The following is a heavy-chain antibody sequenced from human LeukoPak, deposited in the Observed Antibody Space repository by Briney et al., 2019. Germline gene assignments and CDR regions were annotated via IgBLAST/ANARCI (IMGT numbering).Heavy chain of an antibody. Sequence: GGSLRLSCAASGFTFSSYWMTWVRQAPGKGLEWVANIKHDGSEKYYVDSVKGRFTISRDNAKNSLYLQMNSLRAEDTAVYYCAELGITMIGGVWGKGTTVTISS. CDR1: GFTFSSYW. CDR2: IKHDGSEK. D-gene: IGHD3-10*02. V-gene: IGHV3-7*01. J-gene: IGHJ6*04. CDR3: AELGITMIGGV.